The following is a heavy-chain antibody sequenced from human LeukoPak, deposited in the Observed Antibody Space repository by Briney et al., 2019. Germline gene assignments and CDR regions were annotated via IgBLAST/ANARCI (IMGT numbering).Heavy chain of an antibody. Sequence: PGESLKISCKGSGYSFTNYWIGWVRQMPGKGLEWMGNIYPAGSDTRYSPSFQGQVTISVDKSITTAYLQWSDLKASDTAMYYCARQRSSSTWYSPYYFDSWGQGTLVTVSS. CDR1: GYSFTNYW. V-gene: IGHV5-51*01. CDR2: IYPAGSDT. J-gene: IGHJ4*02. CDR3: ARQRSSSTWYSPYYFDS. D-gene: IGHD6-13*01.